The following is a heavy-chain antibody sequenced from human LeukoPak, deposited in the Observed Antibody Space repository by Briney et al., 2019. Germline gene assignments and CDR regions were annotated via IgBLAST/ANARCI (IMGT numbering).Heavy chain of an antibody. V-gene: IGHV4-61*02. Sequence: PSETLSLTCTVSGGSISSGSYDWYWIRQPAGKGLEWIGRIYTSGSTNYNPSLKSRVTMSVDTSKNQFSLKLSSVTAADTAVYYCARDSYYYDSSGYYGFDYWGQGTLVTVSS. D-gene: IGHD3-22*01. CDR3: ARDSYYYDSSGYYGFDY. CDR2: IYTSGST. J-gene: IGHJ4*02. CDR1: GGSISSGSYD.